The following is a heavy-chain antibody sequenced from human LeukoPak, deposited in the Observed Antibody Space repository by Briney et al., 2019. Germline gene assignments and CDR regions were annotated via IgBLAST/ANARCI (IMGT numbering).Heavy chain of an antibody. CDR3: AKDQGYGDYNPDFDY. CDR1: GFTFSSYA. CDR2: ISGSGIST. V-gene: IGHV3-23*01. D-gene: IGHD4-17*01. Sequence: GGSLRLSCAASGFTFSSYAMSWVRQAPGKGLEWVSAISGSGISTHYADSVKGRFTISRDNSKNTLYLQMNSLRDEDTAVYYCAKDQGYGDYNPDFDYWGQGTLVTVSS. J-gene: IGHJ4*02.